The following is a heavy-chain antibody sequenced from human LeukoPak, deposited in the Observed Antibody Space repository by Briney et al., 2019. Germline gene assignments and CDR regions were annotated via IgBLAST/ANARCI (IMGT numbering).Heavy chain of an antibody. CDR3: ARGQEEGFDY. CDR1: GYTFTSYD. J-gene: IGHJ4*02. CDR2: MNPNSGNT. V-gene: IGHV1-8*03. Sequence: ASVKVSCKASGYTFTSYDINWMRQATGQGLEWMGWMNPNSGNTGYAQKFQGRVTITRNTSISTAYMELSSLRSEDTPVYYCARGQEEGFDYWGQGTLVTVSS.